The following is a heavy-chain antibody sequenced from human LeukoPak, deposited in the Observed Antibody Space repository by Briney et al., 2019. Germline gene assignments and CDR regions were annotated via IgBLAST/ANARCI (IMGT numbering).Heavy chain of an antibody. J-gene: IGHJ4*02. CDR1: GFAFSTYI. V-gene: IGHV3-23*01. CDR3: AKDRGNFYGSGSYFPPGGDY. D-gene: IGHD3-10*01. Sequence: ASLSLSCAASGFAFSTYIITGVRQAPGKGLGWVSAISGNGGATYYADSVKGRFTISRDNSHNTLYLQMNSLRAEDTAIYYCAKDRGNFYGSGSYFPPGGDYWGQGTLVTVSS. CDR2: ISGNGGAT.